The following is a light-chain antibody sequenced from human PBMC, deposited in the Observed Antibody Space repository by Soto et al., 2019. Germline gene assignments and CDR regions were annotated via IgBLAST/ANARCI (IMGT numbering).Light chain of an antibody. V-gene: IGKV3-20*01. J-gene: IGKJ2*02. CDR3: QQYGNSPCT. Sequence: ERVLTLSPCPLSLSPGERATVSCRASASVKSAYLAWYQHKPGQAPRLLIYGASSRATGVSDRFSGSGSGTDFTLTISRLEPADFAVYYCQQYGNSPCTFGQGTKVEVK. CDR2: GAS. CDR1: ASVKSAY.